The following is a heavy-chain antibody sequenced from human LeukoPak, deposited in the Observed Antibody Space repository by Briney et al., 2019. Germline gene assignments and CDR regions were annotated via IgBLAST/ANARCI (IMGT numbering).Heavy chain of an antibody. CDR1: GDIVSSNSAA. D-gene: IGHD2-21*02. J-gene: IGHJ4*01. V-gene: IGHV6-1*01. CDR2: TYYRSKWSN. Sequence: SQTLSLTCALSGDIVSSNSAAWNWIRQSPSRGLEWLGRTYYRSKWSNDYAPSVESRITINPDTSKNQVSLHLSSVTPDDTAVYYCVREVDLVVATAVNFDFWGQGTLVTVSS. CDR3: VREVDLVVATAVNFDF.